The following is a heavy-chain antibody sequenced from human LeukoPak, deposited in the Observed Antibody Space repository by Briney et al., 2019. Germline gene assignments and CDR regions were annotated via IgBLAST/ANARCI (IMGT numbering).Heavy chain of an antibody. CDR1: GFTVSSNY. D-gene: IGHD5/OR15-5a*01. Sequence: GGSLRLSCAASGFTVSSNYMSWARQAPGGGLEWVSIIYINGNTYYEDSVKGRFTISRDNSKNTVYLQMNSLRTEVTAVDYCARASHFGVYADWGQGTLVTVSS. V-gene: IGHV3-53*01. CDR2: IYINGNT. J-gene: IGHJ4*02. CDR3: ARASHFGVYAD.